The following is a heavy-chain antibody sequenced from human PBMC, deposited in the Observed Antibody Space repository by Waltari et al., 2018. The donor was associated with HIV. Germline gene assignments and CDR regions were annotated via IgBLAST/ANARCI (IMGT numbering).Heavy chain of an antibody. Sequence: EVQLVESGGGLVQPGGSLRLSCAASGFTGSNNYMSWVRQAPGKGLEWVSIIYSGGSTYYADSVKGRFTISRDNSKNTLYLQMNSLRAEDTAVYYCARGPIFYGDLSGGWGQGTLVTVSS. CDR2: IYSGGST. V-gene: IGHV3-66*02. CDR3: ARGPIFYGDLSGG. J-gene: IGHJ4*02. D-gene: IGHD4-17*01. CDR1: GFTGSNNY.